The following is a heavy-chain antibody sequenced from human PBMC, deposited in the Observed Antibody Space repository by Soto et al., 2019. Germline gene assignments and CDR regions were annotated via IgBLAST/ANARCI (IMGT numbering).Heavy chain of an antibody. J-gene: IGHJ4*02. D-gene: IGHD5-18*01. V-gene: IGHV3-21*01. CDR3: ARDPGSSYGPPDY. CDR1: GFTFSSYN. CDR2: ISSSSSYI. Sequence: GGSLRLSCAASGFTFSSYNMNWVRQTPGKGLEWVSSISSSSSYIYYADSVKGRFTISRDNANNSLYLQMNSLRDEDTAVYYCARDPGSSYGPPDYWGQGTLVTVSS.